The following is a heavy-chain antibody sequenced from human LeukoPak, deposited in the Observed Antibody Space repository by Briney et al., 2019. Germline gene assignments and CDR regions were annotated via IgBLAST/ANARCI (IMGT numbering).Heavy chain of an antibody. D-gene: IGHD2-21*02. CDR3: ARGNDHIVVVTALDY. V-gene: IGHV1-2*02. CDR2: INPNSGGT. CDR1: GYTFTGYY. J-gene: IGHJ4*02. Sequence: ASVKVSCKASGYTFTGYYMHWVRQAPGQGLEWTGWINPNSGGTNYAQKFQGRVTMTRDTSISTAYMELSRLRSDDTAVYYCARGNDHIVVVTALDYWGQGTLVTVSS.